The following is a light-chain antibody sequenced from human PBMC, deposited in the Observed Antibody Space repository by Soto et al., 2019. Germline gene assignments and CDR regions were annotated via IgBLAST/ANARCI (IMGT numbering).Light chain of an antibody. V-gene: IGLV2-14*03. CDR1: SSDVGSYNV. CDR2: DVS. Sequence: QSVLTQPASVSGSPGQSITIPCSGTSSDVGSYNVVSWYQQHPGKAPKLVIYDVSNRPSGVSPRFSGAKSGNTASLTIAGLKAEDEADYYCSSYTRRSTYVFGTGTKVTVL. J-gene: IGLJ1*01. CDR3: SSYTRRSTYV.